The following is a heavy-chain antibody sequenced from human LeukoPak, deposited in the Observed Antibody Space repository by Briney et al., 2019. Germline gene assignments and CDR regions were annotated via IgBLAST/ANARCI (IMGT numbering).Heavy chain of an antibody. CDR3: ARDLMGWDLHYFDY. Sequence: PGGSLRLSCVASGFRFIDYWMTWVRQAPGRGLEWVANINQNGSEIYYLDSVEGRFTISRDNAKNSLFLQMHSLRAEDTAVYYCARDLMGWDLHYFDYWGQGTLVTVSS. CDR1: GFRFIDYW. CDR2: INQNGSEI. D-gene: IGHD1-26*01. J-gene: IGHJ4*02. V-gene: IGHV3-7*01.